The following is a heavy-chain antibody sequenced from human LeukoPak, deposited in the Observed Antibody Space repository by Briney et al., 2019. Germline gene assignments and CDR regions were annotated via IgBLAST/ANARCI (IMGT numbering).Heavy chain of an antibody. CDR1: GGSISSYY. D-gene: IGHD1-7*01. Sequence: SETLSLTCTVSGGSISSYYWSWIRQPAGKGLEWIGRIYTSGSTNYSPSLKSRVTMSVDTSKNQFSLKLSSVTAADTAVYYCAREKPTGNFDAFDIWGQGTMVTVSS. J-gene: IGHJ3*02. V-gene: IGHV4-4*07. CDR3: AREKPTGNFDAFDI. CDR2: IYTSGST.